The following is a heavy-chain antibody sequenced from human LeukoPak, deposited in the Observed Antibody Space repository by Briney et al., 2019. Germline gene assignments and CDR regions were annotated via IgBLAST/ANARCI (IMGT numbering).Heavy chain of an antibody. Sequence: GGSLRLSCAASGFTFSSYAMSWVRQAPGKGLEWVSAISGSGGSTYYADSVKGRFTISRDNSKDTLYLQMSSLRAEDTAVYYCAKYSHTSGWYEDYWGQGTLVTVSS. CDR3: AKYSHTSGWYEDY. V-gene: IGHV3-23*01. CDR2: ISGSGGST. J-gene: IGHJ4*02. CDR1: GFTFSSYA. D-gene: IGHD6-19*01.